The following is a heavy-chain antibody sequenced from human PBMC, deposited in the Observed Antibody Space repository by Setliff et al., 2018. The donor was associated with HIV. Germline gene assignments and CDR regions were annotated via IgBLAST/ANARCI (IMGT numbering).Heavy chain of an antibody. V-gene: IGHV1-2*04. J-gene: IGHJ6*02. Sequence: ASVKVSCKASGYTFTGYYMHWVRQAPGQGLEWMGWINPNSGGTKYAQKFQGWVTMTRDTSISTAYMELSRLRSDDTAVYYCARARGYRYGGFDYYGMDVWGQGTTVTVSS. CDR3: ARARGYRYGGFDYYGMDV. D-gene: IGHD5-18*01. CDR2: INPNSGGT. CDR1: GYTFTGYY.